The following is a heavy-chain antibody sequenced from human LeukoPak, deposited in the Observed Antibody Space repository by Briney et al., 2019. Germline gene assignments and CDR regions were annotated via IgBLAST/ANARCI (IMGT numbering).Heavy chain of an antibody. Sequence: SQTLSLACAVSGGSVSSGGYSWSWIRQPPGMGLEWIGYIYHSGSTYYNPSLNSRVTISVDRSKNHFSLGLSSVTAADTAVYYCARTTSNYDYYFDYWGQGTLVTVSS. CDR2: IYHSGST. V-gene: IGHV4-30-2*01. CDR3: ARTTSNYDYYFDY. J-gene: IGHJ4*02. CDR1: GGSVSSGGYS. D-gene: IGHD5-12*01.